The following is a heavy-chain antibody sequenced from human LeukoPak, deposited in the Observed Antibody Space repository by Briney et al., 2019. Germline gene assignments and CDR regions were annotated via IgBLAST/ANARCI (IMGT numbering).Heavy chain of an antibody. CDR1: GFSFSVYG. V-gene: IGHV3-48*02. Sequence: GGSLRLSCAASGFSFSVYGMNWVRQAPGKGLEWVSYISSNSRTTHYADSVKGRFTISRDNAKNSVYLQMNSLRDEDTAVYYCAYYGDHEGRGGYWGQGTLVTVSS. CDR2: ISSNSRTT. D-gene: IGHD4-17*01. CDR3: AYYGDHEGRGGY. J-gene: IGHJ4*02.